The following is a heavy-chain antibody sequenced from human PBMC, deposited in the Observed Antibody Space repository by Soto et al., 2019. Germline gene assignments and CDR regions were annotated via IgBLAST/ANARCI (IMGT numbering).Heavy chain of an antibody. CDR1: GGTFSSYA. CDR2: IIPIFGTA. Sequence: SVKVSCKASGGTFSSYAISGVRQAPGQGLEWMGGIIPIFGTANYAQKFQGRVTITADESTSTAYMELSSLRSEDTAVYYCARRGYYGSGMSHYYYGMDVSGQGPTVTVSS. J-gene: IGHJ6*02. D-gene: IGHD3-10*01. V-gene: IGHV1-69*13. CDR3: ARRGYYGSGMSHYYYGMDV.